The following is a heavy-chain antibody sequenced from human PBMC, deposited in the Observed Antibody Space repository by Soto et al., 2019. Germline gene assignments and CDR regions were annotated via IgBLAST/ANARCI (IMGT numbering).Heavy chain of an antibody. Sequence: VQLVQSGAEVRKPGASVRVSCEASGYTFTNHDINWVRQASGQGLEWMGWMNPMSGKTEYTQKFLGRVTMTRDTSSTTAYMGVSDLRSENTAMYYCAISTTSFSYFDYWGQGTLVTVSS. CDR3: AISTTSFSYFDY. J-gene: IGHJ4*02. V-gene: IGHV1-8*01. CDR2: MNPMSGKT. CDR1: GYTFTNHD.